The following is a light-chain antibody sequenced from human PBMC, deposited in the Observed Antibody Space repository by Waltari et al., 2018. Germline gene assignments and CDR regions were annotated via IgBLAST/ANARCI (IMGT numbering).Light chain of an antibody. CDR3: SSYTTSSAPGV. V-gene: IGLV2-14*01. J-gene: IGLJ1*01. CDR2: EVS. CDR1: DSDVGAYAF. Sequence: SALTQPASVSGSPGQSLTISCSGTDSDVGAYAFVSWYQQHPGKAPHLIIYEVSNRPSGVSNRFSASKSVNTASLTISGLQAEDEADYYCSSYTTSSAPGVFGTGTRVTVL.